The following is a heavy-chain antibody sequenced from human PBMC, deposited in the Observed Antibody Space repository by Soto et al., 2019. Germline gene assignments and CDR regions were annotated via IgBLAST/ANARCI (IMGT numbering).Heavy chain of an antibody. J-gene: IGHJ6*02. D-gene: IGHD1-7*01. CDR2: INAGNGNT. CDR1: GYTFTSYA. CDR3: ASNRLGTTPYGMDV. Sequence: QVQLVQSGAEEKKPGASVKVSCKASGYTFTSYAMHWVRQAPGQRLEWMGWINAGNGNTKYSQKFQGRVTITRDTAASTAYMELSSLRSEDTAVYYCASNRLGTTPYGMDVWGQGTTVTVSS. V-gene: IGHV1-3*05.